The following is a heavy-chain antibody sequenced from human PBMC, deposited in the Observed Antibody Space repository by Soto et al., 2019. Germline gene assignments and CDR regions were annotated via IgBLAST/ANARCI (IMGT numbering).Heavy chain of an antibody. CDR1: GFTFSSYA. Sequence: EVQLLESGGGLVQPGGSLRLSCAASGFTFSSYAMSWVRQAPGKGLEWVSAISGSGGSTYYADSVKGRFTISRDNSKNTLYLQMNSLRAEDTAVYYCAKGHYGDSKGHWYFDLWGRGTLVTVSS. V-gene: IGHV3-23*01. CDR2: ISGSGGST. CDR3: AKGHYGDSKGHWYFDL. D-gene: IGHD4-17*01. J-gene: IGHJ2*01.